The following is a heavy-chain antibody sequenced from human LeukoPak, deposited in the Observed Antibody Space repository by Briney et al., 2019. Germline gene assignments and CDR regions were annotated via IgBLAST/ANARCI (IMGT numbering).Heavy chain of an antibody. V-gene: IGHV4-34*01. CDR3: ARVGSTPAKFDH. Sequence: SETLSLTCAVSGVSFGRYSWTWIRQSPGKGLECIGEINFSGYTKYNPSLESRVTMSVDTSKNQFSLKLASVTAADTAIYFCARVGSTPAKFDHWGQGTLVTVSS. D-gene: IGHD2-2*01. CDR1: GVSFGRYS. CDR2: INFSGYT. J-gene: IGHJ4*02.